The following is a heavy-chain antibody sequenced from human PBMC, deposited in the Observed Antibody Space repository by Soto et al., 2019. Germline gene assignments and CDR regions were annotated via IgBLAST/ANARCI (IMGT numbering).Heavy chain of an antibody. Sequence: LRLSCAASGFTFSSYGMHWVRQAPGKGLEWVAVIWYDGSNKYYADSVKGRFTISRDNSKNTLYLQMNSLRAEDTAVYYCAREGTMVRGVIRTGYYGMDVWGQGTTVTVSS. CDR2: IWYDGSNK. J-gene: IGHJ6*02. CDR1: GFTFSSYG. CDR3: AREGTMVRGVIRTGYYGMDV. V-gene: IGHV3-33*01. D-gene: IGHD3-10*01.